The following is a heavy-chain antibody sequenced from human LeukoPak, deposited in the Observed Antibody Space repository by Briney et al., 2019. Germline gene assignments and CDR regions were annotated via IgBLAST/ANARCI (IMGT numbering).Heavy chain of an antibody. Sequence: GGSLRLSCAASGFSLSKYGMHWVRQAPGNGLEWVTVISYDGSNKYYADSVKGRFTISRDNSKNTLYLQMNSLRVEDTAVYYCANSYSGWYVDYFDYWGQGTLVTVSS. CDR1: GFSLSKYG. CDR2: ISYDGSNK. D-gene: IGHD6-19*01. CDR3: ANSYSGWYVDYFDY. J-gene: IGHJ4*02. V-gene: IGHV3-30*18.